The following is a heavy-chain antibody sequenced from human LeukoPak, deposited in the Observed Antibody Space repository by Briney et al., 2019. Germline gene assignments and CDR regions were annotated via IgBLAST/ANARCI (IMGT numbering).Heavy chain of an antibody. J-gene: IGHJ4*02. CDR3: ARRVTTYYFDS. V-gene: IGHV3-21*01. Sequence: GGSLRLSCEASGFTFSSYNMNWVRQAPGKGLEWVSSISSSSGSIYYADSVKGRFTISRDNAKNSLYLQMNSLRAEDTAVYYCARRVTTYYFDSWGQGTLVTVSS. CDR1: GFTFSSYN. CDR2: ISSSSGSI. D-gene: IGHD3-3*01.